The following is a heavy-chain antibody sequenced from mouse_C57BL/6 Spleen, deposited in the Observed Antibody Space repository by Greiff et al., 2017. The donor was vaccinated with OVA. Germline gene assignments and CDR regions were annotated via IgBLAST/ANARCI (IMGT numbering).Heavy chain of an antibody. CDR1: GYTFTSYW. V-gene: IGHV1-64*01. CDR3: ARDSSGYWYFDV. J-gene: IGHJ1*03. Sequence: QVQLQQSGAELVKPGASVKLSCKASGYTFTSYWMHWVKQRPGQGLEWIGMIHPNSGSTNYNEKFKSKATLTVDKSSSTAYMQLSSLTSEDSAVYYCARDSSGYWYFDVWGTGTTVTVSS. D-gene: IGHD3-2*02. CDR2: IHPNSGST.